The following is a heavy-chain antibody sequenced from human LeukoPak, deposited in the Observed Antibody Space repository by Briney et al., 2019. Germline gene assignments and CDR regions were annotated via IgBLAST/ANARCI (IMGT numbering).Heavy chain of an antibody. CDR1: GFTFSDFA. D-gene: IGHD6-19*01. CDR2: ISGSGGGT. Sequence: GGSLRLSCAASGFTFSDFAMSWVRQAPGKGLEWVSAISGSGGGTYYADSVKGRFTISRDNSKNTLYLQMNNLRPEDTAVYYCAKEKYSSGFFVYWGQGTLVTVSS. J-gene: IGHJ4*02. CDR3: AKEKYSSGFFVY. V-gene: IGHV3-23*01.